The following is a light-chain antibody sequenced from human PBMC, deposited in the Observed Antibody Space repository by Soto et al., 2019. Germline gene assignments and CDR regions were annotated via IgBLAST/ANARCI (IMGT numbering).Light chain of an antibody. J-gene: IGLJ1*01. Sequence: QSALTQPASVSGSPGQSITISCTGTGSDVGNYVFVSWYQQYPGKAPKLIIFEVSNRPSGVSDRFSGSKSSSTASLSISGLQSEDEADYYCVSYTSTSTLVFGTGTKLTVL. V-gene: IGLV2-14*01. CDR1: GSDVGNYVF. CDR3: VSYTSTSTLV. CDR2: EVS.